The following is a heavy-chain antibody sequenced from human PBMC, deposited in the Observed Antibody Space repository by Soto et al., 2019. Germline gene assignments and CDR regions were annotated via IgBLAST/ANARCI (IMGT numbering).Heavy chain of an antibody. CDR1: GDSISSGSYY. CDR3: ARQNGGLRPNFDY. V-gene: IGHV4-39*01. D-gene: IGHD3-3*01. J-gene: IGHJ4*02. CDR2: IHYSGRT. Sequence: QLQLQESGPGLVKPSETLSLTCTVSGDSISSGSYYWGWIRQPPGKGLEWIGTIHYSGRTYYDAALKSRIHRPSHPSMNQFSLQLSSVTAVDTAVYYCARQNGGLRPNFDYWGQGSLVTVSS.